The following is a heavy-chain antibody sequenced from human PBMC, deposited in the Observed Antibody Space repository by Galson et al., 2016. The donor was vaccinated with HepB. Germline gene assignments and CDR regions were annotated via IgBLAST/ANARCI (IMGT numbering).Heavy chain of an antibody. V-gene: IGHV3-30*04. CDR2: ISYDGSRR. CDR1: GFTFSYHA. Sequence: SLRLSCAASGFTFSYHALHWVRQAPGKGLEWVSVISYDGSRRYYADSVKGRFTIYRDNSKNTLFLQMNSLTREDTAVYYCATDPIVGVPDYFDYWGQGTLVTVSS. CDR3: ATDPIVGVPDYFDY. D-gene: IGHD1-26*01. J-gene: IGHJ4*02.